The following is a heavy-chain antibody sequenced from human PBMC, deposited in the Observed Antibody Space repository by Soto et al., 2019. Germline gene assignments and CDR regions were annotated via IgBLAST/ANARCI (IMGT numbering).Heavy chain of an antibody. Sequence: SVKVSCKASGGTFSSYAISWVRQAPGQGLEWMGGIIPIFGTANYAQKFQGRVTSTANESTSTAYMELSSLRSEDTAVYYCARDRVYCGGDCYSLYGMDVWGQGTTVTVSS. CDR2: IIPIFGTA. D-gene: IGHD2-21*02. V-gene: IGHV1-69*13. CDR3: ARDRVYCGGDCYSLYGMDV. CDR1: GGTFSSYA. J-gene: IGHJ6*02.